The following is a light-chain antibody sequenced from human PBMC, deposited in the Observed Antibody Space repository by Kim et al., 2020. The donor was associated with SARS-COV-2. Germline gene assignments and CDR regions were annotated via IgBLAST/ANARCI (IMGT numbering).Light chain of an antibody. Sequence: PGESATSAGRASHNVDLNLAWYQQTPGHPPRHLIYDAAIRAAGIADKFSGSGSGTDFTLTNGRLAHEDFAVYYCQQRGTWPTALTFGGGTKVDIK. CDR1: HNVDLN. CDR2: DAA. CDR3: QQRGTWPTALT. V-gene: IGKV3-11*01. J-gene: IGKJ4*01.